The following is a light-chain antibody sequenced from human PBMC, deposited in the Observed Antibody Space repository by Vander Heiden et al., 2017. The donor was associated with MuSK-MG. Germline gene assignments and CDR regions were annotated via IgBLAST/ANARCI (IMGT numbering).Light chain of an antibody. CDR1: QDISNY. CDR3: QQYST. V-gene: IGKV1-33*01. CDR2: DAS. Sequence: DIQMTQSPSSLSASVGDRVTITCQASQDISNYLNWYQQKPGKAPKLLIYDASNLETGVPSRFSGSGSGTDFTCTISSLQPEDIATYDCQQYSTFGHGTNVDIK. J-gene: IGKJ3*01.